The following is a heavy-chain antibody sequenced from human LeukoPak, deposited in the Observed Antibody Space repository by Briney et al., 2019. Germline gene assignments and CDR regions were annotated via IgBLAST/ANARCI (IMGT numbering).Heavy chain of an antibody. J-gene: IGHJ4*02. Sequence: ASVKVSCKASVYTFTSYAMNWVRQAPGQGLAWMGWINTNTGNPTYAQGFTGRFVFSLDTSVSTAYLQISSLKAEDTAVYYCARDLRAAAGTSLDYFDYWGQGTLVTVSS. CDR1: VYTFTSYA. CDR2: INTNTGNP. V-gene: IGHV7-4-1*02. D-gene: IGHD6-13*01. CDR3: ARDLRAAAGTSLDYFDY.